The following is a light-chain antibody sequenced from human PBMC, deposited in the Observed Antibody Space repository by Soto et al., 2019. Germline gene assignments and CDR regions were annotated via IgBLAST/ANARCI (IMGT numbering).Light chain of an antibody. CDR3: QYQGS. J-gene: IGKJ4*01. CDR2: DVS. Sequence: IVLTQSPDTLSLSRGQRATLSCRASQSVSRRYLAWYQQKPGQAPILLIYDVSERASDIPDRFSGSGSGTDFTLTINRLVPEDVAVYYCQYQGSFGGGTKVEIE. CDR1: QSVSRRY. V-gene: IGKV3-20*01.